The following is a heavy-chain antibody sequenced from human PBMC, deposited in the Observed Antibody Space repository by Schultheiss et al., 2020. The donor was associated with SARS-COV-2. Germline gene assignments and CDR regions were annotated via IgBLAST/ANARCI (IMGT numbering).Heavy chain of an antibody. D-gene: IGHD3-3*01. V-gene: IGHV4-59*01. CDR3: ARVEGILRFLDAFDY. CDR1: GGSISSYY. Sequence: SQTLSLTCTVSGGSISSYYWSWIRQPPGKGLEWIGYIYYSGSTNYNPSLKSRVTMSVDTSKNQFSLKLSSVTAADTAVYYCARVEGILRFLDAFDYWGQGTLVTVSS. J-gene: IGHJ4*02. CDR2: IYYSGST.